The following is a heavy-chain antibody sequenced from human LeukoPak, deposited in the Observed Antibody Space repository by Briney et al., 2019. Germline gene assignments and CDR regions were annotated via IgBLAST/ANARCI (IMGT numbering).Heavy chain of an antibody. CDR2: ISAYNGNT. CDR1: GYTFTSYG. D-gene: IGHD6-13*01. V-gene: IGHV1-18*01. Sequence: ASVKVSCKASGYTFTSYGISWVRQAPGQGLEWMGWISAYNGNTNYAQKLQGRVTMTTDTSTSTAYMGLRSLRSDDTAVYYCARDWTPGIAAAGTGTNWFDPWGQGTLVTVSS. J-gene: IGHJ5*02. CDR3: ARDWTPGIAAAGTGTNWFDP.